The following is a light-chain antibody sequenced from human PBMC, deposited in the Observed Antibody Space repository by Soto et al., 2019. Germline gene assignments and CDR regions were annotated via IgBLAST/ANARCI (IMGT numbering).Light chain of an antibody. CDR1: QSVESY. Sequence: EIVLTQSPATLSMSPGERATLSCRASQSVESYLAWYQQKPGQAPRLLIYDASNRATGIPARFSGSGSGTDFTLTISSLEPEDFAIYYCQQRSNWAPTFGQGTKVEIK. V-gene: IGKV3-11*01. CDR3: QQRSNWAPT. CDR2: DAS. J-gene: IGKJ1*01.